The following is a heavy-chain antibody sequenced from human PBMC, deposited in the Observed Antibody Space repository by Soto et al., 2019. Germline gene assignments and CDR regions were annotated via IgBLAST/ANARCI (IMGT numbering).Heavy chain of an antibody. CDR3: AKGQSDSSSWGNDY. Sequence: EVQLLESGGGLVQPGGSLRLSCAASGFTFSSYAMSWVRQAPGKGLEWVSAISGSGGSTYYADSVKGRFTISRDNSKTTLYLQMNSLRAEDTAVYYCAKGQSDSSSWGNDYWGQGTLVTVSS. CDR2: ISGSGGST. V-gene: IGHV3-23*01. D-gene: IGHD6-13*01. CDR1: GFTFSSYA. J-gene: IGHJ4*02.